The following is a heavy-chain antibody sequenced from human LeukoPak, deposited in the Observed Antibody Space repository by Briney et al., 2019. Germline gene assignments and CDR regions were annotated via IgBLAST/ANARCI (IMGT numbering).Heavy chain of an antibody. V-gene: IGHV1-2*02. CDR2: INPNSGGT. D-gene: IGHD2-2*01. CDR3: ARGGRTVVVPAAIDWFDP. Sequence: GASVKVSCKASGYTFTGYYMHWVRQAPGQGLEWMGWINPNSGGTNYAQKFQGRVTMTRDTSTSTVYMELSSLRSEDTAVYYCARGGRTVVVPAAIDWFDPWGQGTLVTVSS. CDR1: GYTFTGYY. J-gene: IGHJ5*02.